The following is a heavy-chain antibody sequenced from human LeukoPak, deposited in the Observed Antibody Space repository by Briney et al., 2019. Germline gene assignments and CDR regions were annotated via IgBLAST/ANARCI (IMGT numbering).Heavy chain of an antibody. CDR3: ARDEGGTYHAPFDY. D-gene: IGHD1-26*01. V-gene: IGHV1-18*01. CDR2: ISANNGNT. CDR1: GYTFSSYG. Sequence: GASVKVFCKASGYTFSSYGISWVRQAPGQGLDWMGWISANNGNTNYAQKLQGRVTMTRDTSTSTVYMELTSLRSEDTAVHYCARDEGGTYHAPFDYWGQGTLVTVSS. J-gene: IGHJ4*02.